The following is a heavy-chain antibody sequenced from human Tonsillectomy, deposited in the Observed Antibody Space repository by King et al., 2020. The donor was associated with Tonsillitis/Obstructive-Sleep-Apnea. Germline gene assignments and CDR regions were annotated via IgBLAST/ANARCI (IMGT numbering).Heavy chain of an antibody. D-gene: IGHD5-18*01. Sequence: VTLKESGPVLVKPTGTLTLTCTVSGFSVSNGRMGVSWIRQPPGKALEWLAHTFSNDEKSYSTSLKSRLTISKDTSKSQVVLTLTNMDPVDTATYYCARIADTAMASYYYYYYMDVWGKGTTVTVSS. CDR3: ARIADTAMASYYYYYYMDV. V-gene: IGHV2-26*01. J-gene: IGHJ6*03. CDR2: TFSNDEK. CDR1: GFSVSNGRMG.